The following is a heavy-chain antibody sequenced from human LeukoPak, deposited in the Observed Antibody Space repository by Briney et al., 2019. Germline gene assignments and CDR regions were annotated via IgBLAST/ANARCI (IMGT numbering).Heavy chain of an antibody. D-gene: IGHD2-2*03. CDR1: GYTFTVYY. V-gene: IGHV1-2*02. CDR2: TNPNSGDT. CDR3: ARGWIGNDYYYGMDV. Sequence: ASVKVSCKASGYTFTVYYMHWVRQAPGQGLEWMGWTNPNSGDTDYAQKFQGRVTITRDTSNSTAYMELRRLRSDDTAVYYCARGWIGNDYYYGMDVWGQGTTVTVSS. J-gene: IGHJ6*02.